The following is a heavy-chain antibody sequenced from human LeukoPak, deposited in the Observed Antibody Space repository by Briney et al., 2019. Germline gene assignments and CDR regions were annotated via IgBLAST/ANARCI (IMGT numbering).Heavy chain of an antibody. CDR3: AKDAIPGNSIWDCFAN. D-gene: IGHD1-14*01. Sequence: GGSLRLSCAASGFTFSSYAMSWVRQAPGKRLEWVSSIGTDTHYADSVKGRFTVSRDNSKNTLYLQLNSLRAEDSAVYYCAKDAIPGNSIWDCFANWGQGTLVTVSS. V-gene: IGHV3-23*01. CDR2: IGTDT. J-gene: IGHJ4*02. CDR1: GFTFSSYA.